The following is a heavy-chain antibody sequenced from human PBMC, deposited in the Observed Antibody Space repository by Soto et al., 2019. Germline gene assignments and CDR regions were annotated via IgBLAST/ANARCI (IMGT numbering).Heavy chain of an antibody. CDR3: AGERPMYGSGSLQLMYYFDY. V-gene: IGHV4-34*01. CDR1: GGSFSGYY. Sequence: SETLSLTCAVYGGSFSGYYWSWIRQPPGKGLEWIGEINHSGSTNYNPSLKSRVTISVDTSKNQFSLKLSSVTAADTAVYYCAGERPMYGSGSLQLMYYFDYWGQGTLVTVSS. CDR2: INHSGST. D-gene: IGHD3-10*01. J-gene: IGHJ4*02.